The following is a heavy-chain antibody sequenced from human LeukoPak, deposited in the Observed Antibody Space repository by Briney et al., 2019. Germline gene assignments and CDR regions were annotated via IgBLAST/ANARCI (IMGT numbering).Heavy chain of an antibody. J-gene: IGHJ4*02. V-gene: IGHV3-23*01. CDR2: ISGSGGST. CDR1: GFTFSSYA. Sequence: GGSLRLSCAASGFTFSSYAMSWVRQAPGKRLQWVLAISGSGGSTYYADSVKGRFTISRDNSKNTLYLQMNSLRAEDTAVYYCAKEEGAGPFDYWGQGTLVTVSS. D-gene: IGHD1-26*01. CDR3: AKEEGAGPFDY.